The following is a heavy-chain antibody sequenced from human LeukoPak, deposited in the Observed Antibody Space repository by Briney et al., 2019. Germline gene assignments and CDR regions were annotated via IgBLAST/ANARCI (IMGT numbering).Heavy chain of an antibody. CDR1: GGSISSYY. CDR3: AGDHYCYYYGMDV. J-gene: IGHJ6*02. V-gene: IGHV4-59*01. CDR2: IYYSGST. Sequence: KPSETLSLPCTGSGGSISSYYWSWIRQPPGKGLEWIGYIYYSGSTNYNPSLKSRVTISVDTSKNQFSLKLSSVTAADTAVYYCAGDHYCYYYGMDVSGQGTTVTVSS.